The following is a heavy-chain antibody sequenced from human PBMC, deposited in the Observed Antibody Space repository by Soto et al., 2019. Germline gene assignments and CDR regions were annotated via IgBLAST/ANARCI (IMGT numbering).Heavy chain of an antibody. CDR1: GFTVSSNY. V-gene: IGHV3-66*01. Sequence: EVQLVESGGGLVQPGGSLRLSCAVSGFTVSSNYMSWVRQAPGKGLEWVSVIYTGGNTFYADSVKGRFTISRDNSTNTLYLQMTSLRAEDTAVYYCARDRYGSWLDYWSQGTLVAVSS. D-gene: IGHD6-13*01. CDR3: ARDRYGSWLDY. J-gene: IGHJ4*02. CDR2: IYTGGNT.